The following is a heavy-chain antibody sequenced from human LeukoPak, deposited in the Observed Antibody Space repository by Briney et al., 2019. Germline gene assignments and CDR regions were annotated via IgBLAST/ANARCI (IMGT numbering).Heavy chain of an antibody. CDR1: GFTFSSYG. V-gene: IGHV3-30*18. CDR2: ISCDGSNK. Sequence: PGRSLRLSCAASGFTFSSYGMHWVRQAPGKGLEWVAVISCDGSNKYYADSVKGRFTISRDNSKNTLYLQMNSLRAEDTAVYYCAKDSPSEHALGSYFDYWGQGTLVTVSS. CDR3: AKDSPSEHALGSYFDY. D-gene: IGHD7-27*01. J-gene: IGHJ4*02.